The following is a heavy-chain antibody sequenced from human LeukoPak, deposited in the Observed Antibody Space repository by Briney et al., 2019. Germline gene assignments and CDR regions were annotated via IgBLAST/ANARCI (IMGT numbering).Heavy chain of an antibody. CDR2: ISSSSSYI. V-gene: IGHV3-21*01. CDR3: ATRDDYGDYPLPY. Sequence: KPGGSLRLSCAASGFTFSSYSMNWLRQAPGKGLEWVSSISSSSSYIYYADSVKGRFTISRDNAKNSLYLQMNSLRAEDTAVYYCATRDDYGDYPLPYWGQGTLVTVSS. CDR1: GFTFSSYS. D-gene: IGHD4-17*01. J-gene: IGHJ4*02.